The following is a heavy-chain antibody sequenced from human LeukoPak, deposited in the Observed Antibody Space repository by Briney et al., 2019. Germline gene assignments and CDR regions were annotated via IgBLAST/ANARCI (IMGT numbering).Heavy chain of an antibody. V-gene: IGHV1-46*01. D-gene: IGHD1-26*01. J-gene: IGHJ5*02. CDR2: INPTDGST. CDR3: ARDNSVGDNAWWFDP. CDR1: GYTFTSYY. Sequence: ASVKVSCKASGYTFTSYYMHWVRQAPGQGLEWMGLINPTDGSTGYAQKFQGRVTMTRDMSTSTDYMELSSLRSEDTAIYYCARDNSVGDNAWWFDPWGQGTLVTVSS.